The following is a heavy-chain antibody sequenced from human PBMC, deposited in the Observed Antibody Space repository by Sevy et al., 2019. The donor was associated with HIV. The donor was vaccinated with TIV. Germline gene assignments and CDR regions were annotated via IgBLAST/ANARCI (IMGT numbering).Heavy chain of an antibody. D-gene: IGHD5-12*01. CDR3: ASQRGGYGRLYYFDS. V-gene: IGHV3-48*01. Sequence: GGSLRLSCVASGFTYSMNWVRQAPGKGLEWVSYISDSSATIHYADPWKGRFTISRENAKNSVYLQMNTLGAEDTAVYYCASQRGGYGRLYYFDSWGQGTLVTVSS. J-gene: IGHJ4*02. CDR1: GFTYS. CDR2: ISDSSATI.